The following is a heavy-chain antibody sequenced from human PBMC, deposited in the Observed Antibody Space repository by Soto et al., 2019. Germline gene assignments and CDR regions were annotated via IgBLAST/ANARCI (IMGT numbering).Heavy chain of an antibody. J-gene: IGHJ5*02. D-gene: IGHD4-17*01. CDR2: FHNSGSI. V-gene: IGHV4-39*01. Sequence: SETLSLTCTVSGGSISDSNDHWGWIRQSPGQGLEWIGSFHNSGSIHYNPPFKSRVTISVDTSKNQFSLKLNSVTAADTAVYYFARVPHHDYGDYLSFRFDPWGQGTLVTVSS. CDR3: ARVPHHDYGDYLSFRFDP. CDR1: GGSISDSNDH.